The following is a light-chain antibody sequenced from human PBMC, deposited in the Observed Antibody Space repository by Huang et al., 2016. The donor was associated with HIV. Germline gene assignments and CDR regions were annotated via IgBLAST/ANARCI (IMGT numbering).Light chain of an antibody. J-gene: IGKJ5*01. V-gene: IGKV3D-15*01. Sequence: EIVMTQSPDTLSAFPGERVTLSCSASESVSSSLAWYQQKSGQAPRLLIDDASTRATDIPDRFSGSGSGTAFTLTINSLLSEDFAVYYCQQYSDWPPITFGQGTRLDMK. CDR2: DAS. CDR1: ESVSSS. CDR3: QQYSDWPPIT.